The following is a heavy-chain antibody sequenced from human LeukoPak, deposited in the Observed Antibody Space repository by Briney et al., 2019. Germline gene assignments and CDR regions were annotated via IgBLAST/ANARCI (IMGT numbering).Heavy chain of an antibody. CDR1: GFTVSSNY. V-gene: IGHV3-53*01. Sequence: GGSLRLSCAASGFTVSSNYMNWVRQAPGKGLEWVSVIYGGGNIYYADSVKGRFTISRDNSKNTLYLKMNSLRAEDTAVYYCARGAGYNYPYYFDYWGQGTLVTVSS. J-gene: IGHJ4*02. CDR2: IYGGGNI. CDR3: ARGAGYNYPYYFDY. D-gene: IGHD5-24*01.